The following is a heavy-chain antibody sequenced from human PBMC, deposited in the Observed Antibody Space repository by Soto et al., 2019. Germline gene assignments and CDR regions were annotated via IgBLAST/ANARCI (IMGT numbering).Heavy chain of an antibody. Sequence: QVQLVQSGAEVKRPGASVKVSCKASGFTFTGYYTHWVRQAPGQGLEWIGWINPNSGVANYAQKFHDWVTITRDTSITTAYMELSGLKSDDTAVYFCAKDDAGHPDFWGQGTLVTVSS. CDR1: GFTFTGYY. CDR2: INPNSGVA. CDR3: AKDDAGHPDF. D-gene: IGHD6-13*01. V-gene: IGHV1-2*04. J-gene: IGHJ4*02.